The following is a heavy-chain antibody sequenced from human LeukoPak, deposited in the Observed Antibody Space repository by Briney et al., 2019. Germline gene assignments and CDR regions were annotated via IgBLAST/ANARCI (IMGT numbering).Heavy chain of an antibody. J-gene: IGHJ4*02. CDR3: ANWIGSSSRDY. V-gene: IGHV3-23*01. CDR2: INSNGDEI. CDR1: GFTFSTYD. D-gene: IGHD6-6*01. Sequence: AGGSLRLSCEASGFTFSTYDMSWVRQAPGKGLEWVSGINSNGDEIYYADSVRGRFTISRDNSNNALYLQMDSLRAEDTAVYYCANWIGSSSRDYWGQGTLVTVSS.